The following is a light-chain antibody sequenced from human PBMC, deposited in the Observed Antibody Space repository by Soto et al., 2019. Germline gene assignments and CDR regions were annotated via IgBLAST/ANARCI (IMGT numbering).Light chain of an antibody. CDR3: QQYGSSPLT. CDR2: GAF. CDR1: QSVSTY. Sequence: EIVMTQSPATVSVSPLEIATLYFMASQSVSTYLAWYQQKPGQAPRPLSYGAFSRATGIPDRFSGGGSGTDFTLTISSLEPEDFAVYYCQQYGSSPLTFGGGTKVDIK. V-gene: IGKV3-20*01. J-gene: IGKJ4*01.